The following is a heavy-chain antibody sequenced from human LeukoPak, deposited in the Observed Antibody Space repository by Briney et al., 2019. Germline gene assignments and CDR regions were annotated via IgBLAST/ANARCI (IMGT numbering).Heavy chain of an antibody. CDR3: ARSPRIAAAGMVYYFDY. CDR2: IYPNSGGT. V-gene: IGHV1-2*02. CDR1: GYTFTSYG. J-gene: IGHJ4*02. D-gene: IGHD6-13*01. Sequence: ASVKVSCKASGYTFTSYGISWMRQSPGQGLEWMGWIYPNSGGTNYAQKFQGRVTMTRDTSISTAYMELSRLRSDDTAVYYCARSPRIAAAGMVYYFDYWGQGTLVTVSS.